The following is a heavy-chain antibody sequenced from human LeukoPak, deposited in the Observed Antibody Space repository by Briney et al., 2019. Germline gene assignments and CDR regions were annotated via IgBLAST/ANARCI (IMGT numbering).Heavy chain of an antibody. V-gene: IGHV3-11*04. CDR1: GFTFSDYY. D-gene: IGHD6-13*01. Sequence: GGSLRLSCAASGFTFSDYYMSWIRQAPGKGLEWVSYISNSGSTIYYADSVKGRFTISRDNAKNSLYLQMNSLRAEDTAVYYCAPSIAAAGPFDYWGQGTLVTVSS. CDR3: APSIAAAGPFDY. CDR2: ISNSGSTI. J-gene: IGHJ4*02.